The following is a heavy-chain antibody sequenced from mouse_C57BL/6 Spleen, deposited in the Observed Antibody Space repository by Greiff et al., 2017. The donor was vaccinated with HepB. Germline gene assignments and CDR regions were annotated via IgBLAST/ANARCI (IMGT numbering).Heavy chain of an antibody. CDR1: GYTFTSYW. CDR2: IYPSDSET. V-gene: IGHV1-61*01. J-gene: IGHJ4*01. Sequence: QVQLQQPGAELVRPGSSVKLSCKASGYTFTSYWMDWVKQRPGQGLEWIGNIYPSDSETHYNQTFKDKTTLTVDKSSNTAYMQLSSLTSEDSSVSYCARGGGAYSMDSWGPGTSVTVSS. CDR3: ARGGGAYSMDS.